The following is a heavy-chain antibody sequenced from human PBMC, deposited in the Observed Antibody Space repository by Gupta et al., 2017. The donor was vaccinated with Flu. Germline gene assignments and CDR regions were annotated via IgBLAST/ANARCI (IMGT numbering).Heavy chain of an antibody. CDR3: CRAPHY. V-gene: IGHV4-39*01. CDR2: KYDSGST. J-gene: IGHJ4*02. Sequence: QLQLQESRPGLGKPSETLSHTCTVSGASIHGGTPYWGWIRQPPGKGLEWIGSKYDSGSTYYNPSLRSRVSISVDMSKNQFSLRLISVTAADTAVYYCCRAPHYWGQGILVAVSS. CDR1: GASIHGGTPY.